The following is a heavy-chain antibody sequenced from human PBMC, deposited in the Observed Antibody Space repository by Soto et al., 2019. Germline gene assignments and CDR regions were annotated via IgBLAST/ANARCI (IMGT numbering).Heavy chain of an antibody. CDR2: ISHSGST. CDR3: ARGVTMIVVVITKVDALDI. Sequence: LSLTCAVYGGSFSGCYWSWIRQPPGKGLEWIGEISHSGSTNYNPSLKSRVTISVDTSKNQFSLKLSSVTAADTAVYYCARGVTMIVVVITKVDALDIWGQGTMVTVSS. CDR1: GGSFSGCY. J-gene: IGHJ3*02. V-gene: IGHV4-34*01. D-gene: IGHD3-22*01.